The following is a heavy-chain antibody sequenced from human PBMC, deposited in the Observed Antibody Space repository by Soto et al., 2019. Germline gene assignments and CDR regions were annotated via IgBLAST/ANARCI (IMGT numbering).Heavy chain of an antibody. J-gene: IGHJ4*02. D-gene: IGHD6-13*01. CDR2: ISGSGGST. V-gene: IGHV3-23*01. CDR3: AKVAAREQQLVRGVDY. CDR1: GFTFSSYA. Sequence: GGSLRLSCAASGFTFSSYAMSWVRQAPGKGLEWVSAISGSGGSTYYADSVKGRFTISRDNSKNTLYLQMNSLRAEDTAVYYCAKVAAREQQLVRGVDYWGQGTLVTVSS.